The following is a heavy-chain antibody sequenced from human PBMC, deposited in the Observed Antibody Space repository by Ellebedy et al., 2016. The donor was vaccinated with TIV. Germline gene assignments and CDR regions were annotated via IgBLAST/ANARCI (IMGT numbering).Heavy chain of an antibody. V-gene: IGHV3-30-3*01. Sequence: PGGSLRLSCAASGFTFSSYAMHWVRQAPGKGLEWGAVISYDGSNKYYADSVKGRFTISRDNSKNTLYLQMNSLRAEDTAVYYCARVSQVWFGELLTRNYYYGMDVWGQGTTVTVSS. D-gene: IGHD3-10*01. CDR2: ISYDGSNK. CDR1: GFTFSSYA. CDR3: ARVSQVWFGELLTRNYYYGMDV. J-gene: IGHJ6*02.